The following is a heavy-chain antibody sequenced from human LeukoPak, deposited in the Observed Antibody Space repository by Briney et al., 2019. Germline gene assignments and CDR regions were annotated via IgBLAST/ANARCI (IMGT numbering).Heavy chain of an antibody. CDR2: ISASAVFT. Sequence: GGSLRVSCVASGCTFSSYAMTWVGQAPGKELDWVSTISASAVFTYYADSVKGRFSISRDNSKTTMYLQMSSLSDEDTATYYRAKDDGTYMGAMDVWGQGTTVTVSS. D-gene: IGHD1-14*01. J-gene: IGHJ6*02. V-gene: IGHV3-23*01. CDR1: GCTFSSYA. CDR3: AKDDGTYMGAMDV.